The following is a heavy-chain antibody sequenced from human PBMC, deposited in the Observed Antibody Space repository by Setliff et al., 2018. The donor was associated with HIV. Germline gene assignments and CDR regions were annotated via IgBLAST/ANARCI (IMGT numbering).Heavy chain of an antibody. CDR1: GHNFTDYD. CDR2: INAGNGNT. CDR3: ASSSGYWGKNAFDI. V-gene: IGHV1-3*01. Sequence: ASVKVSCKASGHNFTDYDINWLRQAPGQGPEWMGWINAGNGNTKYSQKFQGRVTITRDTSASTAYMELSSLRSEDTAVYYCASSSGYWGKNAFDIWGQGTMVTVSS. J-gene: IGHJ3*02. D-gene: IGHD3-22*01.